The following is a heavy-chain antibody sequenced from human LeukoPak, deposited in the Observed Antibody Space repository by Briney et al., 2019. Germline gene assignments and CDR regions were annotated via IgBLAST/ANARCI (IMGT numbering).Heavy chain of an antibody. D-gene: IGHD5-24*01. CDR1: GGSITEYY. V-gene: IGHV4-59*01. CDR2: IFYTGNT. CDR3: ARVFRRDGYFDY. J-gene: IGHJ4*02. Sequence: SETLSLTCTVSGGSITEYYWSWIRQPPGKGLEWIGYIFYTGNTNYNPSLKSRVTISVDASKNQFSLQLSSVTAADTAVYYCARVFRRDGYFDYWGQGTLVTVSS.